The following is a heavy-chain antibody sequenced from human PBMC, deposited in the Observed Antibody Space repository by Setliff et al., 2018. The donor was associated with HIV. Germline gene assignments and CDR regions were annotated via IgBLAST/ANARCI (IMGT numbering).Heavy chain of an antibody. CDR3: AGGSRWGFVY. CDR2: ASHVGES. J-gene: IGHJ4*02. CDR1: NTSLSDYS. Sequence: LSLTCAVYNTSLSDYSWTWIRQSPGRGLEWIGEASHVGESKINPSFNSRVYMSVYMSKNQFSLRMMSVTAADTAVYFCAGGSRWGFVYWGQGTPVTVSS. V-gene: IGHV4-34*01. D-gene: IGHD6-19*01.